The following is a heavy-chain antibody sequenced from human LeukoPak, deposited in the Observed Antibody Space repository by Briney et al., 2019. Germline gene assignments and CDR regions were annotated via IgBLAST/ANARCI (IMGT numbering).Heavy chain of an antibody. Sequence: GGSLRLSCAASGFTFSSYAMGWVRQAPGKGLEWVSAISGSGGSTYYADSVKGRFTISRDNSKNTLYLQMNSLRAEDTAVYYCAKDSNGSGYYLYSFDYWGQGTLVTVSS. D-gene: IGHD3-22*01. CDR2: ISGSGGST. CDR3: AKDSNGSGYYLYSFDY. J-gene: IGHJ4*02. V-gene: IGHV3-23*01. CDR1: GFTFSSYA.